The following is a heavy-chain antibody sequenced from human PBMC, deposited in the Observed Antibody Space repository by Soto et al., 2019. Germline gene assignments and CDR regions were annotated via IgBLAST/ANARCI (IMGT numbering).Heavy chain of an antibody. J-gene: IGHJ4*02. CDR1: GFTVSNNY. CDR2: IYSGSNT. CDR3: ARDPPGIAASGAGG. Sequence: EVQLVESGGGLIQPGGSLRLSCAASGFTVSNNYMRWVRQAPGKGLEWVSLIYSGSNTHYADSVKGRFTISRDDSKNTLYLQMNSLRVEDTAVYYCARDPPGIAASGAGGWGQGTLVIVSS. D-gene: IGHD6-13*01. V-gene: IGHV3-53*01.